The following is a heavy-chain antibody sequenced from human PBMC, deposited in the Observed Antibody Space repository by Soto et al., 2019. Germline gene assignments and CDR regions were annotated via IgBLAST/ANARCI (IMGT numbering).Heavy chain of an antibody. D-gene: IGHD5-18*01. CDR3: ARGSWDGIQLWLRFTDPKLYNWFDP. CDR1: GYTFTSYD. V-gene: IGHV1-8*01. Sequence: ASVKVSCKASGYTFTSYDINWVRQATGQGLEWMGWMNPNSGNTGYAQKFQGRVTMTRNTSISTAYMELSSLRSEDTAVYYCARGSWDGIQLWLRFTDPKLYNWFDPWGQGTLVTVSS. CDR2: MNPNSGNT. J-gene: IGHJ5*02.